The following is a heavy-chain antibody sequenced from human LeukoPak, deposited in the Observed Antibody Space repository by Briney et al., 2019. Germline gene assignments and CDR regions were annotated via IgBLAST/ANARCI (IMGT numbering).Heavy chain of an antibody. D-gene: IGHD6-13*01. CDR1: GFTFSSYA. J-gene: IGHJ6*02. CDR2: ISYDGSNI. Sequence: GRSLRLSCAASGFTFSSYAMHWVRQAPGKGLEWVAVISYDGSNIYYADSVKGRFTISRDNSKDTLYLQMNSLRGEDTAMYYCAKKLATAGSYYYTMDVWGQGTTVTVSS. CDR3: AKKLATAGSYYYTMDV. V-gene: IGHV3-30-3*02.